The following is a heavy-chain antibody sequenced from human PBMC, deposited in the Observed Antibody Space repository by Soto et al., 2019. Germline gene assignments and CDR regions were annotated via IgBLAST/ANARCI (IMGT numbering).Heavy chain of an antibody. J-gene: IGHJ6*03. CDR1: GYTLTELS. CDR3: AREYQLLPYYYYYYMDV. V-gene: IGHV1-8*01. D-gene: IGHD2-2*01. Sequence: ASVKVSCKVSGYTLTELSMHWVRQAPGKGLEWMGWMNPNSGDTGYAQKFQGRVTMTRNTSISTAYMELSSLRSEDTAVYYCAREYQLLPYYYYYYMDVWGKGTTVTVSS. CDR2: MNPNSGDT.